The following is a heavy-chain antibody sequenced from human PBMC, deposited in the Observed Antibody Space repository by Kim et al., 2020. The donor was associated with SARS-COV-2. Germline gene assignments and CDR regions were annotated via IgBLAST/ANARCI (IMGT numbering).Heavy chain of an antibody. Sequence: SLKSRVTISVDTSKNQFSLKLSSVTAAGTAVYYCARGGFWSGYYFTWFDPWGQGTLVTVSS. V-gene: IGHV4-34*01. J-gene: IGHJ5*02. CDR3: ARGGFWSGYYFTWFDP. D-gene: IGHD3-3*01.